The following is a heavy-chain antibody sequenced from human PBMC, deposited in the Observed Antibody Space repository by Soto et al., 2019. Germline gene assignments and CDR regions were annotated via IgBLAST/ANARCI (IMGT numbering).Heavy chain of an antibody. V-gene: IGHV1-69*06. CDR3: ARDRYCSGGSCYYVSYYYGMDV. CDR2: IIPIFGTA. Sequence: GASVKVSCKASGGTFSSYAISWVRQAPGQGLEWMGGIIPIFGTANYAQKFQGRVTITADKSTSTAYMELSSLRSEDTAVYYCARDRYCSGGSCYYVSYYYGMDVWGQGTAVTVSS. CDR1: GGTFSSYA. D-gene: IGHD2-15*01. J-gene: IGHJ6*02.